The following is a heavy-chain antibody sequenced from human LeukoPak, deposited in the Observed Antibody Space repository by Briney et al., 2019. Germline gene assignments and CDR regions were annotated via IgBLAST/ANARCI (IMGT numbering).Heavy chain of an antibody. CDR1: GFTFSSYE. J-gene: IGHJ6*04. CDR3: AELGITMIGGV. D-gene: IGHD3-10*02. Sequence: PGGSLRLSCAASGFTFSSYEMNWARQAPGKGLEWVSYISSSGSTIYYADSVKGRFTISRDNAKNSLYLQMNSQRAEDTAVYYCAELGITMIGGVRGKGTTVTISS. V-gene: IGHV3-48*03. CDR2: ISSSGSTI.